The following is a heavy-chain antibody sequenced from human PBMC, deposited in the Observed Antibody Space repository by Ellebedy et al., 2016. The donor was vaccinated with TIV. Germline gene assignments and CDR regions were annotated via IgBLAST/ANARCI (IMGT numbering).Heavy chain of an antibody. J-gene: IGHJ4*02. D-gene: IGHD2-2*01. CDR3: ATYAAPY. V-gene: IGHV4-59*01. CDR2: IYYSGST. CDR1: GGSISGYY. Sequence: SETLSLTCTVSGGSISGYYWSWIRQPPGKGLEWIGSIYYSGSTNYNPSLKSRVTISVDTSKNQFSLKLGSVTAADTAVYYCATYAAPYWGRGTLVTVSS.